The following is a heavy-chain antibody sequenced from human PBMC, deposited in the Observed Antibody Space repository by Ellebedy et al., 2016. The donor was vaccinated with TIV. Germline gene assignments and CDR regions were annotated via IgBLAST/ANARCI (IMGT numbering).Heavy chain of an antibody. V-gene: IGHV4-39*01. Sequence: MPSETLSLTCTVSGGSISSSSYYWGWIRQPPGKGLEWIGSIYYSGSTYYNPSLKSRVTISVDTSKNQFSLKLSSVTAADTAVYYCARQGERVKRWLQVAFDIWGQGTMVTVSS. D-gene: IGHD5-24*01. CDR3: ARQGERVKRWLQVAFDI. J-gene: IGHJ3*02. CDR1: GGSISSSSYY. CDR2: IYYSGST.